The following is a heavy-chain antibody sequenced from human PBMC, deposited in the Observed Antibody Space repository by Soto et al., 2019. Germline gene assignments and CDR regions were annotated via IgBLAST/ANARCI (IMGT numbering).Heavy chain of an antibody. J-gene: IGHJ4*02. V-gene: IGHV3-23*01. CDR3: AKAASNRPELPIDY. CDR1: GFTFSSYA. D-gene: IGHD3-10*01. Sequence: GGSLRLSCAASGFTFSSYAMSWVRQAPGKGLEWVSAISGSGGSTYYADSVKGRFTISRDNSKNTLYLQMDSLRAEDTAVYYCAKAASNRPELPIDYWGQGTLVTVSS. CDR2: ISGSGGST.